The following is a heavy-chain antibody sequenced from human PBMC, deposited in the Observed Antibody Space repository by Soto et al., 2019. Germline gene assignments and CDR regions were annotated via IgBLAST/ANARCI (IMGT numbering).Heavy chain of an antibody. Sequence: GESLKISYKGSGYRFGSYWIAWVRQMNGKGLEWMGIIYPGDSDTRYSPSFQGQVTISADKADSTAYLQWSSLKASDTAIYYCARVTSYLTGNHFFYYGMDVWGQGTTVTVSS. J-gene: IGHJ6*02. CDR1: GYRFGSYW. D-gene: IGHD3-9*01. CDR3: ARVTSYLTGNHFFYYGMDV. V-gene: IGHV5-51*01. CDR2: IYPGDSDT.